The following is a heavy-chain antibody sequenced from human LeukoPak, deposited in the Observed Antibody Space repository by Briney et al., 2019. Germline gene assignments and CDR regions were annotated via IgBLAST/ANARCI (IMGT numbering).Heavy chain of an antibody. CDR3: AKGSSSSWYDAFDI. D-gene: IGHD6-13*01. CDR1: GFTFKTYG. J-gene: IGHJ3*02. CDR2: ISGNGKTT. Sequence: GETLRVSCAASGFTFKTYGMSWVRQAPGKGLEWVSAISGNGKTTYYADSVKGRFTISRDNSKNTLYLQMISLSAEDTAIYYCAKGSSSSWYDAFDIWGQGSMVTVSS. V-gene: IGHV3-23*01.